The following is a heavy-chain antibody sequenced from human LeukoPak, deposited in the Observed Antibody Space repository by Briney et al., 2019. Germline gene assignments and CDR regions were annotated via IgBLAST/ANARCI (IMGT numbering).Heavy chain of an antibody. D-gene: IGHD4-17*01. CDR2: IYYSGST. V-gene: IGHV4-59*01. J-gene: IGHJ6*03. CDR1: GGSIISYY. Sequence: ASETLSLTCTVSGGSIISYYWSWIRQPPGKGVEWIGYIYYSGSTNYNPSLKSRVTISVDTSKNQFSLKLSSVTAADTAVYYCARRRGGDYGMYYYYYMDVWGKGTTVTVSS. CDR3: ARRRGGDYGMYYYYYMDV.